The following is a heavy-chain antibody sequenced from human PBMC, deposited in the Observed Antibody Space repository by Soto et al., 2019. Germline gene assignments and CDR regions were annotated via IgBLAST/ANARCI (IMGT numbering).Heavy chain of an antibody. V-gene: IGHV4-34*01. CDR3: ARAITMVRGVRRFDP. CDR2: INHSGST. CDR1: GGSFSGYY. J-gene: IGHJ5*02. D-gene: IGHD3-10*01. Sequence: SETLSLTCAVYGGSFSGYYWSWIRQPPGKGLEWIGEINHSGSTNYNLSLKSRVTISVDTSKNQFSLKLSSVTAADTAVYYCARAITMVRGVRRFDPWGQGTLVTVSS.